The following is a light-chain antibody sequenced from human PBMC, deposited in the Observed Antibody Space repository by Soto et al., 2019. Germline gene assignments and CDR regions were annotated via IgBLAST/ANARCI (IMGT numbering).Light chain of an antibody. CDR3: QQYHNWPPLT. CDR2: AAS. J-gene: IGKJ4*01. Sequence: EIVMTQSPATLSVSPGERDTLSCTASQSVDTNLAWYQQKPGQTPRLLIYAASTRASGLPARFSGSGSGTEFTLTISSLQSEDFAVYYCQQYHNWPPLTFGGGTKVEIK. V-gene: IGKV3-15*01. CDR1: QSVDTN.